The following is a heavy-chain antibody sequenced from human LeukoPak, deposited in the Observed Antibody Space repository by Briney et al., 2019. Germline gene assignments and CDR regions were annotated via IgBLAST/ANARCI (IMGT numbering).Heavy chain of an antibody. J-gene: IGHJ5*02. Sequence: ASVKVSCKASGYTFIDDYIYWLRQAPGQGPEYMGWINPKSGDSRFVEKFQGRVTLTRDTSIRTTYLELKRLRCGDTAVYYCATDVETGSWGQGTLVTVSS. V-gene: IGHV1-2*02. CDR2: INPKSGDS. CDR3: ATDVETGS. CDR1: GYTFIDDY. D-gene: IGHD2-21*02.